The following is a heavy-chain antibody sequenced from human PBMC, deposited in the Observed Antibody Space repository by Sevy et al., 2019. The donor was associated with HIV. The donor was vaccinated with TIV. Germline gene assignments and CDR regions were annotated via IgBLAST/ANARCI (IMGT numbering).Heavy chain of an antibody. CDR2: ISAYNGNT. D-gene: IGHD2-15*01. J-gene: IGHJ5*02. CDR1: GYTFTSYG. Sequence: ASVKVSCKASGYTFTSYGISWVRQAPGQGLEWMGWISAYNGNTNYAQKLQGRVTMTTDTSTSTAYMELRSLRSDDTAVDYWARDVVVVAGTPNWFDPWGQGTLVTVSS. V-gene: IGHV1-18*01. CDR3: ARDVVVVAGTPNWFDP.